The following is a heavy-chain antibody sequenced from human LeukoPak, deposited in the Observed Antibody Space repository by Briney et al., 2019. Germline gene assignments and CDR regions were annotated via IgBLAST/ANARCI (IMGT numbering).Heavy chain of an antibody. CDR1: GASIDSHSW. CDR3: AYNRNFALDN. J-gene: IGHJ4*02. CDR2: IYHSGGA. D-gene: IGHD1-14*01. Sequence: SETLSLTCAVSGASIDSHSWWSWVRQPPGKGLEWIGEIYHSGGANYKPSLKSRVTMSVDTSKNHFSLRLTSVTAADTAVYYCAYNRNFALDNWGQGTLVTVSS. V-gene: IGHV4/OR15-8*01.